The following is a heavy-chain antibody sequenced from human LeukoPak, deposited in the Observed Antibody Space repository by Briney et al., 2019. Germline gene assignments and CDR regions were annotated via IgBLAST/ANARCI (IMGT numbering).Heavy chain of an antibody. D-gene: IGHD1-26*01. CDR2: IIPIFGTA. J-gene: IGHJ2*01. V-gene: IGHV1-69*13. CDR3: ASSHGSGSYHWYFDL. Sequence: GASVKVSCKASGGTFSSYAISWVRQAPGQGLEWMGGIIPIFGTANYAQKFQGRVTITADESTSTAYMELSSLRSEDTAVYYCASSHGSGSYHWYFDLWGRGTLVTVSS. CDR1: GGTFSSYA.